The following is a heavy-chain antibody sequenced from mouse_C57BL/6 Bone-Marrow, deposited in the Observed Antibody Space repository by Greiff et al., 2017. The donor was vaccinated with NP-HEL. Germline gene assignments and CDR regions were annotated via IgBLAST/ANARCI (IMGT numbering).Heavy chain of an antibody. J-gene: IGHJ3*01. CDR3: TRDYYGSDWFAY. Sequence: DVQLVESGEGLVKPGGSLKLSCAASGFTFSSYAMSWVRQTPEKRLEWVAYISSGGDYIYYADTVKGRFTISRDNARNTLYLQMSSLKSEDTAMYYCTRDYYGSDWFAYWGQGTLVTVSA. D-gene: IGHD1-1*01. CDR1: GFTFSSYA. CDR2: ISSGGDYI. V-gene: IGHV5-9-1*02.